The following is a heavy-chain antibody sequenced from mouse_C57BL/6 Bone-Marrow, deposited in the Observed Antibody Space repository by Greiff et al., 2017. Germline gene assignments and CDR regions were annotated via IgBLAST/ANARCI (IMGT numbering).Heavy chain of an antibody. J-gene: IGHJ4*01. V-gene: IGHV1-74*01. Sequence: QVQLKESGAELVKPGASVKVSCKASGYTFTSYWMHWVKQRPGQGLEWIGRIHPSDSDTNYNQKFKGKATLTVDKSSSTAYMQLSSLTSEDSAVYYCAMGRGDYYAMDYWGQGISVTVSS. CDR2: IHPSDSDT. CDR3: AMGRGDYYAMDY. CDR1: GYTFTSYW.